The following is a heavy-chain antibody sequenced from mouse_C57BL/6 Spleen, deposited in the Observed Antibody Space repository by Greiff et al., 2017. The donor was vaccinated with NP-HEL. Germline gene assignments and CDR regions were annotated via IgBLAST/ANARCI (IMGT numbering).Heavy chain of an antibody. V-gene: IGHV1-26*01. D-gene: IGHD1-1*01. Sequence: EVQLQQSGPELVKPGASVKISCKASGYTFTDYYMNWVKQSHGKSLEWIGDINPNNGGTSYNQKFKGKATLTVDKSSSTAYMELRSLTSEDSAVYYSAHFTTVAAAYWGQGTLVTVSA. CDR3: AHFTTVAAAY. CDR2: INPNNGGT. J-gene: IGHJ3*01. CDR1: GYTFTDYY.